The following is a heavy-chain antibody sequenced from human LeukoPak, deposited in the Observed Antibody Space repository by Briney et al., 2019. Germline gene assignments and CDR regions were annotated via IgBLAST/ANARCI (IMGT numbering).Heavy chain of an antibody. V-gene: IGHV1-8*01. J-gene: IGHJ6*03. D-gene: IGHD5-18*01. CDR2: MNPISGNT. CDR1: GYTFTSYD. Sequence: ASVKVSCKASGYTFTSYDINWVRQATGQGLEWMGWMNPISGNTGHAQKFQGRVTMTRDTSISTAYMELSSLRSEDTAVYYCARGPPIRGYRYGYDTGYYYSYSMDVWGKGTTVTISS. CDR3: ARGPPIRGYRYGYDTGYYYSYSMDV.